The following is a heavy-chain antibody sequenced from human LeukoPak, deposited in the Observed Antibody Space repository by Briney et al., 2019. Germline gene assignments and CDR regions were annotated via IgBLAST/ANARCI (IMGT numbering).Heavy chain of an antibody. CDR3: ARGVEPLAANTLAY. Sequence: GGSLRLSCAASGFTVITNDMTWVRQAPGKGLAWVSVLYSDGNTKYADSVQGRFTISRDNSKNTLYLEMSSLSPDDTAVYYCARGVEPLAANTLAYWGQGTLVTVSS. CDR1: GFTVITND. J-gene: IGHJ4*02. V-gene: IGHV3-53*01. D-gene: IGHD1-14*01. CDR2: LYSDGNT.